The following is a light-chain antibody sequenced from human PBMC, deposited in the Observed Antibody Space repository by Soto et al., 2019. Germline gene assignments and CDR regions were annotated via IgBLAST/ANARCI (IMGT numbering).Light chain of an antibody. CDR1: SSDVGGYNY. J-gene: IGLJ1*01. V-gene: IGLV2-14*01. CDR3: GSYTSSRIYV. CDR2: EVS. Sequence: QSVLAQPASVSVSPGQSITISCTGASSDVGGYNYVSWYQQHPGKAPKLMIYEVSNRPSGVSDRFSGSKSGNTASLTISGLQAKDEADYYCGSYTSSRIYVFGAGTKVTVL.